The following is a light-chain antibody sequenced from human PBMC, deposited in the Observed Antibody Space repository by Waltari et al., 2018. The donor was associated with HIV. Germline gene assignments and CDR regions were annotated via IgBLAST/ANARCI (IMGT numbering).Light chain of an antibody. CDR2: GAS. CDR1: QSVRSN. V-gene: IGKV3-15*01. CDR3: QQNNNWTQIT. Sequence: IVMTQSPATLSVSPGERVPLSCRASQSVRSNLAWYQQKPGQAPRLLIYGASTRGEGIVAGCSGSGSGTEFTITSSSLQYEDFAVYYCQQNNNWTQITFGQGTRLEIK. J-gene: IGKJ5*01.